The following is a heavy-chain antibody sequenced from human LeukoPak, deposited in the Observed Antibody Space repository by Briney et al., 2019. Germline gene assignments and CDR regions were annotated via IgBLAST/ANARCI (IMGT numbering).Heavy chain of an antibody. CDR1: GFTFTSYA. J-gene: IGHJ4*02. D-gene: IGHD3-22*01. V-gene: IGHV3-21*01. CDR2: ISSSSRDI. Sequence: GGSLRLSCAASGFTFTSYAMNWVRQAPGEGLEWVSSISSSSRDINYADSVKGRFTISRDNAWNSLYLQMNSLRAEDTAVYYCARDSDSSGHYYMDYFDYWGQGALVTVSS. CDR3: ARDSDSSGHYYMDYFDY.